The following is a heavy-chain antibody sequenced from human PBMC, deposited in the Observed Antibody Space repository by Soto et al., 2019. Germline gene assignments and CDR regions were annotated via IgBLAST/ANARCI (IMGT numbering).Heavy chain of an antibody. CDR3: ARSQYYDFCSGYYTGARFYYGMDV. CDR1: GFTFSSYG. V-gene: IGHV3-33*01. CDR2: IWYDGSNK. Sequence: GGSLRLSCAASGFTFSSYGMHWVRQAQGKGLEWVAVIWYDGSNKYYADSVKGRFTISRDNSKNTLYLQMNSLRAEDTAVYYCARSQYYDFCSGYYTGARFYYGMDVWGQGTTVTVSS. D-gene: IGHD3-3*01. J-gene: IGHJ6*02.